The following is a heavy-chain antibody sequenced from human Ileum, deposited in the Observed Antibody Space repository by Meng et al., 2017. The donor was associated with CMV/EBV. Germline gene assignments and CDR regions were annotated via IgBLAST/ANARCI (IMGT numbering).Heavy chain of an antibody. CDR1: CPNDA. J-gene: IGHJ4*02. Sequence: CPNDAMTWVRQAPGKGLEWVSSISGSADATYYADSVKGRFTISRDNSKSTVSLQMNSLRAEDTALYYCATRGGGFHDTSGYHSLDFWGQGTLVTVSS. V-gene: IGHV3-23*01. CDR3: ATRGGGFHDTSGYHSLDF. CDR2: ISGSADAT. D-gene: IGHD3-22*01.